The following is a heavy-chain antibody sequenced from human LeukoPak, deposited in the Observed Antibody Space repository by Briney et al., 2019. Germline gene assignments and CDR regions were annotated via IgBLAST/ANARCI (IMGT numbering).Heavy chain of an antibody. V-gene: IGHV3-48*03. Sequence: GGSLRLSCAASGFTFSSYEMNWVRQAPGKGLEWVSYISSSGSTIYYADSVKGRFTISRDNAKNSLYLQMNSLRAEDTAVYYCAREICSGGSCSFDPWGQGTLVTVSS. J-gene: IGHJ5*02. D-gene: IGHD2-15*01. CDR1: GFTFSSYE. CDR3: AREICSGGSCSFDP. CDR2: ISSSGSTI.